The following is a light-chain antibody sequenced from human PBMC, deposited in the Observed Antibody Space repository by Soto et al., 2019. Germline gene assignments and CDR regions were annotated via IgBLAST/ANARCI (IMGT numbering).Light chain of an antibody. Sequence: SYELTQPPSVSVSPGQTATIICSGDRLENKHVSWYQQKPGQSPLVVIYQDFKRPSGIPDRFSGANSGNTATLTISGTQTMDEADYSCQAWDRSALIFGRGTKLTVL. CDR2: QDF. V-gene: IGLV3-1*01. CDR1: RLENKH. CDR3: QAWDRSALI. J-gene: IGLJ2*01.